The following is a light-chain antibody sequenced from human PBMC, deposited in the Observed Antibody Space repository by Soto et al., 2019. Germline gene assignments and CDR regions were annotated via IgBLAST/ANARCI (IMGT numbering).Light chain of an antibody. J-gene: IGKJ5*01. CDR3: QQYQTYAT. V-gene: IGKV1-5*01. CDR1: QTIRSL. Sequence: DIQMTQSPSTLSASVGDMVTITFRASQTIRSLLAWYQQKPGKAPKALIYDASRLGSGVPSRFSGSGSGTEFTLTISSLQPDDFATYYCQQYQTYATFGQGTRLEI. CDR2: DAS.